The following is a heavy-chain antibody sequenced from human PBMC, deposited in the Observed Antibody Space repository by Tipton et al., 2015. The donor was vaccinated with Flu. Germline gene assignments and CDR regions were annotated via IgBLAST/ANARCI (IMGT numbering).Heavy chain of an antibody. CDR3: AREPGSSGTFSFAH. V-gene: IGHV4-4*02. CDR2: IYQRGST. J-gene: IGHJ4*02. CDR1: GGSISSKNW. D-gene: IGHD3-10*01. Sequence: GLVKPSGTLSLTCTVSGGSISSKNWWSWVRQPPGKGLEWIGEIYQRGSTHYNPSLESRVTISIDKSKNQFSLRLNSVTAADTATYFCAREPGSSGTFSFAHWGQGTLVAVSS.